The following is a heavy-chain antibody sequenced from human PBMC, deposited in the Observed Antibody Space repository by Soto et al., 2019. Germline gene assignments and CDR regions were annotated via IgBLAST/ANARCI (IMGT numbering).Heavy chain of an antibody. CDR2: ISGSGGST. V-gene: IGHV3-23*01. J-gene: IGHJ4*02. D-gene: IGHD3-10*01. CDR1: GFTFSSYA. CDR3: AKGPLGYYGSALDY. Sequence: PGGSLRLSCAASGFTFSSYAMSWVRQAPGKGLEWVSAISGSGGSTYYADSVKGRFTISRDNSKNTLYLQMNSLRAEDTAVYYCAKGPLGYYGSALDYWGQGTLVTVSS.